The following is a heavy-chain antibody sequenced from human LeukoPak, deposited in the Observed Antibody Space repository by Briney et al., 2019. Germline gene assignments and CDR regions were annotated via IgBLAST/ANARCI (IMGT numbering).Heavy chain of an antibody. CDR2: LYPGDSDT. V-gene: IGHV5-51*01. J-gene: IGHJ4*02. Sequence: GESLKISCNGSGYSFTSYWMGWVRQMNGQGLAWMGILYPGDSDTRYSPSFQGQVTISADKSISTAYLQWSSLKASDTAMYYCARQGLWGYSYGYQFDYWGQGTLVTVSS. CDR1: GYSFTSYW. CDR3: ARQGLWGYSYGYQFDY. D-gene: IGHD5-18*01.